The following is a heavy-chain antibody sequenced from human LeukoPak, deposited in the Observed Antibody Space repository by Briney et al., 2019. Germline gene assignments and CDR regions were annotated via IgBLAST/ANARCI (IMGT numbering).Heavy chain of an antibody. Sequence: PGGSLRLSCAASGFTVSSNYMSWVRQAPGKGLEWVSVIYSGGSTYYADSVRGRFTISRDNSKNTLYLQMNSLRAEDTAVYYCARDHHYDSSGYYSHGGLDYWGQGTLVTVSS. CDR2: IYSGGST. V-gene: IGHV3-66*01. D-gene: IGHD3-22*01. CDR1: GFTVSSNY. J-gene: IGHJ4*02. CDR3: ARDHHYDSSGYYSHGGLDY.